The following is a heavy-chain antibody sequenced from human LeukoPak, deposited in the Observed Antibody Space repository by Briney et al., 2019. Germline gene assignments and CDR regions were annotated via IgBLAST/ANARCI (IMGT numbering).Heavy chain of an antibody. CDR3: ARGPYSRNFDY. Sequence: GGSLRLSCAASGFTFSNYAMSWVRQAPGKGLEWVSVVSNSGGSTYYADSVKGRFTISRDNSKNTLYLQMNSLRAEDTAVYYCARGPYSRNFDYWGQGTLVTVSS. D-gene: IGHD4-11*01. CDR2: VSNSGGST. V-gene: IGHV3-23*01. CDR1: GFTFSNYA. J-gene: IGHJ4*02.